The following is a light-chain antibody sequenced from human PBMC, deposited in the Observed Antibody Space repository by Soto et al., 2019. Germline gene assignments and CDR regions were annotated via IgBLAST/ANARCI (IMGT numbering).Light chain of an antibody. CDR2: EDN. CDR3: QSYDSSNHAV. Sequence: NFMLTQPHSVSASPGKTVTISCTGSSGSIASNYVQWFQQRPGSAPTTVIYEDNQRPSGVPDRFSGSIDSSSNSASLIISGLKTEDEADYYCQSYDSSNHAVFGGGTQLTVL. CDR1: SGSIASNY. V-gene: IGLV6-57*02. J-gene: IGLJ7*01.